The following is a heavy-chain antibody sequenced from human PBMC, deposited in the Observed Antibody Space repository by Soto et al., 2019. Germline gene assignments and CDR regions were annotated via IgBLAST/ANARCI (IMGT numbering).Heavy chain of an antibody. CDR3: ASAIGPNLFDY. J-gene: IGHJ4*02. D-gene: IGHD3-22*01. CDR1: GFTFSSYD. V-gene: IGHV3-13*04. Sequence: PGWSLRLSCSASGFTFSSYDMHWVRQGTGKGLEWVSAIGTTGDTYYAGSVKGRFTISRENAKNSLYLQMNSLRAGDTAIYFCASAIGPNLFDYCVQRTLVTLSA. CDR2: IGTTGDT.